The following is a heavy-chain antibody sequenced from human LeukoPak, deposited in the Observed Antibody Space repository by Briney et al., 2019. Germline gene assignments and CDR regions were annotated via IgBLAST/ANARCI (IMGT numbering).Heavy chain of an antibody. Sequence: GGSLTLSCAASGFTFSSYAMREVRQAPGKGLQWVSAISGSGGSKFYAHSEKGRFTISRDNSKTTLSLQMNSLRAEDTAVYYCAKVGVRGVIRVSWAFDIWGQGTMVTVSS. CDR1: GFTFSSYA. J-gene: IGHJ3*02. V-gene: IGHV3-23*01. CDR3: AKVGVRGVIRVSWAFDI. D-gene: IGHD3-10*01. CDR2: ISGSGGSK.